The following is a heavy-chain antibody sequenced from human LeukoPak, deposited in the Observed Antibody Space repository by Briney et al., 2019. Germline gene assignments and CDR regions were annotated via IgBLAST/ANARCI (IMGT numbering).Heavy chain of an antibody. CDR3: ISPEGFWSGYIDYYGMDV. D-gene: IGHD3-3*01. V-gene: IGHV3-15*01. J-gene: IGHJ6*02. CDR2: IKSKTDGGTT. Sequence: PGGSLRLSCAASGFTFSNAWMSWVRQAPGKGLEWVGRIKSKTDGGTTDYAAPVKGRFTISRDDSKNTLYLQMSSLKTEDTAVYYCISPEGFWSGYIDYYGMDVWGQGTTVTVSS. CDR1: GFTFSNAW.